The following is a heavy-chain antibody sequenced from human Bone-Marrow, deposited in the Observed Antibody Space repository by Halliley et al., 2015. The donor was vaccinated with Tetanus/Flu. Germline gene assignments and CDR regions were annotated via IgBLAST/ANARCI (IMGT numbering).Heavy chain of an antibody. D-gene: IGHD2-21*01. CDR3: ARVAYFGAQSDY. CDR1: GFSFSGYW. CDR2: IKEDGSDR. V-gene: IGHV3-7*01. J-gene: IGHJ4*02. Sequence: CAASGFSFSGYWMNWVRQAPGKGLEWVANIKEDGSDRKYVDSVKGRFTISRDNAMNSLYLQMNSLRAEDTAVYYCARVAYFGAQSDYWGQGTLVTVSS.